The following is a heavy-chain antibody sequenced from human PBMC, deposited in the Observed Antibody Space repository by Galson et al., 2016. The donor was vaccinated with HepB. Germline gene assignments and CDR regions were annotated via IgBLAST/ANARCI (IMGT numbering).Heavy chain of an antibody. CDR3: ARVGGSPLVWYFDL. J-gene: IGHJ2*01. CDR2: IIPIFGTP. V-gene: IGHV1-69*13. Sequence: SVKVSCKASGDTFSSYAINWVRQAPGQGLEWMGGIIPIFGTPNYAQKFQGRVTITADESTSPAYMELISLRSEDTAVYYCARVGGSPLVWYFDLWGRGTLVTVSS. D-gene: IGHD3-16*01. CDR1: GDTFSSYA.